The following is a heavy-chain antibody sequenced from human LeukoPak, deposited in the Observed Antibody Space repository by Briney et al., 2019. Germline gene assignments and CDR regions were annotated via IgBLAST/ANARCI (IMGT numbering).Heavy chain of an antibody. CDR1: GFTFSSYS. V-gene: IGHV3-21*01. D-gene: IGHD6-19*01. CDR2: ISSSSSYI. J-gene: IGHJ4*02. CDR3: ASEVQWLVRGVYYFDC. Sequence: GGSLSLSCAASGFTFSSYSMNWVRQAPGKGLEWVSSISSSSSYIYYPDSVKGRFTISRDNAKNSLYLQMSSLRAEDTAVYYCASEVQWLVRGVYYFDCWGQGTLVTVSS.